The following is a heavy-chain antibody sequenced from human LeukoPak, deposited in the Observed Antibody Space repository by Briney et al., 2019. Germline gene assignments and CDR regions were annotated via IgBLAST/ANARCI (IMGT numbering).Heavy chain of an antibody. CDR1: GYTLTELS. CDR2: FDPEDGET. Sequence: ASVKVSCKVSGYTLTELSMHWVRQAPGKGLEWMGGFDPEDGETIYAQKFQGRVTVTEDTSTDTAYMELSSLRSEDTAVYYCATVPSGYYGSGSYSNVYYYGMDVWGKGTTVTVSS. D-gene: IGHD3-10*01. CDR3: ATVPSGYYGSGSYSNVYYYGMDV. J-gene: IGHJ6*04. V-gene: IGHV1-24*01.